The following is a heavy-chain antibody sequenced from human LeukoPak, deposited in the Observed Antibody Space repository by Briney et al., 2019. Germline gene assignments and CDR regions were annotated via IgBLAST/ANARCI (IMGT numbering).Heavy chain of an antibody. CDR1: GFTFSSYA. D-gene: IGHD1-26*01. J-gene: IGHJ4*02. CDR3: VKDSGAFGWELLTPFDY. V-gene: IGHV3-64D*06. CDR2: ISSNGGST. Sequence: GGSLRLSCSASGFTFSSYAMHWARQAPGKGLEYVSAISSNGGSTYYADSVKGRFTISRDNSKNTLYLQMSSLRAEDTAVYYCVKDSGAFGWELLTPFDYWGQGTLVTVSS.